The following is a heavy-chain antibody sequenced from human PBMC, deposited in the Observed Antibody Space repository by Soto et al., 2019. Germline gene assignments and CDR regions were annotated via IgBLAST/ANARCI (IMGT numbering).Heavy chain of an antibody. CDR1: GYSFTSYY. CDR3: ARDQGFYYDNSGYITLWLLGYFDY. J-gene: IGHJ4*02. Sequence: ASVKVSCKASGYSFTSYYMHWVRQAPGQGLEWMGIINPSDVTTSYAQKFQGRVTLTRDTSTSTVYMELSSLRSEDTAVYYCARDQGFYYDNSGYITLWLLGYFDYWGQGTLVTVSS. D-gene: IGHD3-22*01. V-gene: IGHV1-46*01. CDR2: INPSDVTT.